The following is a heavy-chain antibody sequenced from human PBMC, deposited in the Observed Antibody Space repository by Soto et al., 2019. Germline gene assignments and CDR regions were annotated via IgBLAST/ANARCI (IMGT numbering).Heavy chain of an antibody. CDR2: IGTSGDNT. Sequence: GGSLRLSCVASGYNFNKYAVSWVRQAPGKGLEWVLAIGTSGDNTYYTDSVKGRFTISRDNSKNMLYLQMDSLTAEDTAVYYCARRAYYFDDTGSHAFDIWGQGTRVTVSS. V-gene: IGHV3-23*01. J-gene: IGHJ3*02. CDR3: ARRAYYFDDTGSHAFDI. CDR1: GYNFNKYA. D-gene: IGHD3-22*01.